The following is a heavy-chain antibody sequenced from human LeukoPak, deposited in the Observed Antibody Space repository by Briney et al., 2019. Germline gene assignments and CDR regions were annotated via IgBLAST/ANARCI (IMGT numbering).Heavy chain of an antibody. J-gene: IGHJ5*02. V-gene: IGHV1-18*01. CDR3: ARDGLVVVPVAMEYRNWFDP. CDR2: ISAYNGNT. D-gene: IGHD2-2*01. Sequence: ASVTVSCTASGYTFTSYGISWVRQAPGQGLEWMGWISAYNGNTNYAQKFQGRLTITRDTSASTAYMELSSLRSEDTAVYYCARDGLVVVPVAMEYRNWFDPWGQGTLVTVSS. CDR1: GYTFTSYG.